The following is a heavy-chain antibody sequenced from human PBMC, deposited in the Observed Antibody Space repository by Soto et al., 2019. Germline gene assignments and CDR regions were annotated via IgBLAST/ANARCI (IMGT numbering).Heavy chain of an antibody. V-gene: IGHV4-59*01. CDR3: ARDMVRGRGATWTFAI. J-gene: IGHJ3*02. CDR1: GGSISSYY. Sequence: SETLSLTCTVSGGSISSYYWIWIRQPPGKGLEWIGYIYYSGSTNYNPSLKSRVTISVDTSKNQFSLKLSSVTAADTAVYYCARDMVRGRGATWTFAIWVQGTMVTVSS. CDR2: IYYSGST. D-gene: IGHD3-10*01.